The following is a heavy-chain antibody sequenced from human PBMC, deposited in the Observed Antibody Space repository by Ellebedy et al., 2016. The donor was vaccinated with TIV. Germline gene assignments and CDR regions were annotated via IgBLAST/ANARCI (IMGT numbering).Heavy chain of an antibody. J-gene: IGHJ4*02. V-gene: IGHV3-30-3*01. CDR1: GFTFSSYA. CDR2: ISYDGSNK. D-gene: IGHD6-19*01. Sequence: PGGSLRLSCAASGFTFSSYAMHWVRQAPGKGLEWVAVISYDGSNKYYADSVKGRFTISRDNSKNTLYLQMNSLRAEDTAVYYCARDSSPSIAVAGSPLDYWGQGTLVTVSS. CDR3: ARDSSPSIAVAGSPLDY.